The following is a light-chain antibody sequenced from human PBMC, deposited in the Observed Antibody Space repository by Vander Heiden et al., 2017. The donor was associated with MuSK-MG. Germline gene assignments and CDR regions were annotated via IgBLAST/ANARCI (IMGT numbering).Light chain of an antibody. CDR3: QQYNSPPYT. CDR2: WAS. Sequence: DIVMTQSPDSLAASLGARATINSKSSQNVLYSSNNKNYLAWYQQKPGQPPKLLIYWASTRESGVPDRFSGSGSGTDFTLTISSLQAEDVAVYYCQQYNSPPYTFGQGTKLEIK. V-gene: IGKV4-1*01. CDR1: QNVLYSSNNKNY. J-gene: IGKJ2*01.